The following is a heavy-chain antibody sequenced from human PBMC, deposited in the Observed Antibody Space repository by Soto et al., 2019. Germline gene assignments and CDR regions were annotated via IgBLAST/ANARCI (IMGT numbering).Heavy chain of an antibody. CDR3: ARGGSYYDSSGYPKNNWFDP. Sequence: GASVKVSCKASGYTFTSYEINWVRQATGQGFEYLGWMNPNSGNTGYVKKFQGRVTMTRDTSMSTAYMELSSLQSEDTAVYYCARGGSYYDSSGYPKNNWFDPWGQGTLVTVSS. CDR1: GYTFTSYE. CDR2: MNPNSGNT. J-gene: IGHJ5*02. D-gene: IGHD3-22*01. V-gene: IGHV1-8*01.